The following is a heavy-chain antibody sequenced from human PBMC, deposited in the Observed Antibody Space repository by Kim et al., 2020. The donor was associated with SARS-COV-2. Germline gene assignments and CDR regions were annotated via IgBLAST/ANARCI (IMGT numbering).Heavy chain of an antibody. J-gene: IGHJ4*02. CDR3: AKDRSGYYGSGSYYLFDY. Sequence: DDYAMHWVRQAPGKGLEWVSGISWNSGSIGYADSVKGRFTISRDNAKNSLYLQMNSLRAEDTALYYCAKDRSGYYGSGSYYLFDYWGQGTLAT. V-gene: IGHV3-9*01. D-gene: IGHD3-10*01. CDR2: ISWNSGSI. CDR1: DDYA.